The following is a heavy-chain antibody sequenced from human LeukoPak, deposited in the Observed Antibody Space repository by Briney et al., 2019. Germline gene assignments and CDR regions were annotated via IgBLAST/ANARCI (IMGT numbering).Heavy chain of an antibody. CDR3: ARAREYSTLGDWFDP. V-gene: IGHV1-2*02. Sequence: ASAKVSCKASGYTFTGYYMHWVRQAPGQGLEWMGWINPNSGGTNYAQKFQGRVTMTRDTSISTAYMELSGLRSDDTAVYYCARAREYSTLGDWFDPWGQGTLVTVSS. CDR2: INPNSGGT. CDR1: GYTFTGYY. J-gene: IGHJ5*02. D-gene: IGHD2/OR15-2a*01.